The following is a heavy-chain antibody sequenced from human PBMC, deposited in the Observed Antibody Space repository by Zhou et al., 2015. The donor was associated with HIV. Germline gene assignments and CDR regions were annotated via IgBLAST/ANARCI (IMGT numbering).Heavy chain of an antibody. CDR1: GYTFTNYD. V-gene: IGHV1-8*01. CDR3: ARTRAFSGYGNFDS. CDR2: MNPNSGNT. D-gene: IGHD5-12*01. Sequence: QVQLVQSGAEVRKPGASVKVSCKTSGYTFTNYDINWVRQATGQGLEWMGWMNPNSGNTGYVQNFQGRVTMTRNTSISTAYMELSSLRSEDTAVYYCARTRAFSGYGNFDSWGQGTLVIVSS. J-gene: IGHJ4*02.